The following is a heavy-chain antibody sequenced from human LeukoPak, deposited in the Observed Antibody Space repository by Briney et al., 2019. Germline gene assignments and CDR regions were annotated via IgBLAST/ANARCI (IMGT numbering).Heavy chain of an antibody. CDR2: IYYSGST. V-gene: IGHV4-59*01. D-gene: IGHD4-17*01. Sequence: SETLSLTCTASGSSISSYYWSWIRQPPGKGLEWIGYIYYSGSTNYNPSLKSRVTISVDTSKNQFSLKLSSVTAADTAVYYCASIADYGDLYFDYWGQGTLVTVSS. CDR1: GSSISSYY. J-gene: IGHJ4*02. CDR3: ASIADYGDLYFDY.